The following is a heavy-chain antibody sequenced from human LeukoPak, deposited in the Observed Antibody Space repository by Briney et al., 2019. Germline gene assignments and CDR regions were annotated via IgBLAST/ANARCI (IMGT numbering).Heavy chain of an antibody. V-gene: IGHV2-5*01. Sequence: SSPTLVNPTQTLTLTCTFSGFSLSTSGVGVGWIRQPPGKALEWLALIYWNDDKRYSPSLKSRLTITKDTSKNQVVLTMTNMDPVDTATYYCAHRYIATAAFDYWGQGTLVTVSS. CDR3: AHRYIATAAFDY. D-gene: IGHD6-13*01. CDR1: GFSLSTSGVG. J-gene: IGHJ4*02. CDR2: IYWNDDK.